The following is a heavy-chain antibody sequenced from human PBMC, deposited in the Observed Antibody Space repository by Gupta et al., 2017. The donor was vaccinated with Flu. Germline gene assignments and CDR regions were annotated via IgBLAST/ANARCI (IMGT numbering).Heavy chain of an antibody. V-gene: IGHV4-4*02. CDR3: ASDAREWNNLIDS. CDR2: IYPSGHT. D-gene: IGHD1-1*01. CDR1: ISSLNW. Sequence: ISSLNWWTWARQSPGKGLEWIGKIYPSGHTNDNPSLTSRVTISIDKSKNSFSLKLRSGRAADTAVYYCASDAREWNNLIDSWGQGLLVTVSS. J-gene: IGHJ5*01.